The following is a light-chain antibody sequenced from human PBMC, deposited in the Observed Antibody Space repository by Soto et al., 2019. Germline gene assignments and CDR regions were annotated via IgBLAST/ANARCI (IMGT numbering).Light chain of an antibody. V-gene: IGKV1-39*01. Sequence: DIQMTQSPSSLSASVGDRVTITCRTSQSVSIYVNWYQQKPGKAPILLIYASSSLQSGVPSRFSGSGSGTEFTLTISSLEPEDFATYYCQQGYSTPTFGQGTKVDIK. J-gene: IGKJ2*01. CDR2: ASS. CDR1: QSVSIY. CDR3: QQGYSTPT.